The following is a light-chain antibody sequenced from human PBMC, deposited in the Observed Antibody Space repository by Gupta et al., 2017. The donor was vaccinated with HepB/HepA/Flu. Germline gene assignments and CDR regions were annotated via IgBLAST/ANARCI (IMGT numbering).Light chain of an antibody. CDR1: QSIGNY. CDR3: QQSYICPWT. CDR2: AAS. V-gene: IGKV1-39*01. J-gene: IGKJ1*01. Sequence: DIEMTQSPSSLSASVGDRVTITCRASQSIGNYLSWFQQKPGKAPKLLIYAASSLQSGVPSRFSGSRSGTAFTLTISSLQPEDFATYYCQQSYICPWTFGQGTKVEIK.